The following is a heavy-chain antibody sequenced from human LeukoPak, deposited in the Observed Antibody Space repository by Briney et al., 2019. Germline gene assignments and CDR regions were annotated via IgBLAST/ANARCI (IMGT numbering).Heavy chain of an antibody. J-gene: IGHJ4*02. CDR3: ARVAAAGPVDY. Sequence: PSETLSHTCTVSGGSISSSSYYWGWIRQPPGKGLEWVGSIYYSGSTYYNPSLKSRVTISVDTSKNQFSLKLSSVTAADTAVYYCARVAAAGPVDYWGQGTLVTVSS. CDR2: IYYSGST. V-gene: IGHV4-39*01. CDR1: GGSISSSSYY. D-gene: IGHD6-13*01.